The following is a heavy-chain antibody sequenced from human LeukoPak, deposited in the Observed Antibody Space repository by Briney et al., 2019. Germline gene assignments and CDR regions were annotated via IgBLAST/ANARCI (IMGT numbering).Heavy chain of an antibody. CDR2: INPNSGGT. D-gene: IGHD3-22*01. J-gene: IGHJ1*01. CDR3: ATTNTPWYYYEGEYFQH. Sequence: ASVKVSCKASGYTFTGYYMHWVRQAPGQGLEWMGWINPNSGGTNYAQKFQGRVTMTRDTSISTAYMELSRLRSDDTAVYYCATTNTPWYYYEGEYFQHWGQGTLVTVSS. CDR1: GYTFTGYY. V-gene: IGHV1-2*02.